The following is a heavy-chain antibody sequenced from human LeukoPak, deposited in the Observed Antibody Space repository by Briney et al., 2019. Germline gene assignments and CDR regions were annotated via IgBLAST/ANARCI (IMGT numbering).Heavy chain of an antibody. Sequence: PGGSLRLSCAASGFTFSSYVVSWVRQAPGKGLEWVSLISGNDGSTYYADSVKGRFTISRDNSKNTLYLQMSSLRADDTAVYYCAKHLERTPESDAFDIWGQGTMVTVSS. CDR1: GFTFSSYV. V-gene: IGHV3-23*01. D-gene: IGHD2-15*01. J-gene: IGHJ3*02. CDR3: AKHLERTPESDAFDI. CDR2: ISGNDGST.